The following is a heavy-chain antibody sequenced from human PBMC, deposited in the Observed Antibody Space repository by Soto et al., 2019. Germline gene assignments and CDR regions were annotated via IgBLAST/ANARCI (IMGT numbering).Heavy chain of an antibody. CDR1: EFTFSSYV. CDR2: ISGGGTYI. V-gene: IGHV3-21*01. D-gene: IGHD1-26*01. J-gene: IGHJ4*02. CDR3: ASGKSGSYDF. Sequence: PGGSLRLCCAASEFTFSSYVLNGVRKAPGKGLEWVSSISGGGTYIYYADSVKGRFTISRDNAKNSLYLQMNSLRADDTAVYYCASGKSGSYDFWGQGTLVTVSS.